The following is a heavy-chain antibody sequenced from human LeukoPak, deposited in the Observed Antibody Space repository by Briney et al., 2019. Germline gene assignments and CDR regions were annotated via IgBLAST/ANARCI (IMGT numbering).Heavy chain of an antibody. CDR1: GYTLTELS. D-gene: IGHD6-19*01. CDR2: FDPEDGET. CDR3: ATDSSGWHRYFDY. Sequence: ASVKVSCKVSGYTLTELSMHWVRQAPGKGLEWMGGFDPEDGETIYAQKFQGRVTMTEDTSTDTAYMELSSLRSENTAVYYCATDSSGWHRYFDYWGQGTLVTVSS. V-gene: IGHV1-24*01. J-gene: IGHJ4*02.